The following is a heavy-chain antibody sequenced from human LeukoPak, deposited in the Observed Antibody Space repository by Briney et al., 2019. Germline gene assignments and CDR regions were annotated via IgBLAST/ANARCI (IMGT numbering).Heavy chain of an antibody. CDR3: ARDLVTMVRGVLGRPFY. D-gene: IGHD3-10*01. Sequence: GASVKVSCKASGYTFTGYYMHWVRQAPGQGLEWMGWINPNSGGTNYAQKFQGRVTMTRDTSISTAYMELSRLRSDDTAVYYCARDLVTMVRGVLGRPFYWGQGTLVTVSS. V-gene: IGHV1-2*02. CDR2: INPNSGGT. CDR1: GYTFTGYY. J-gene: IGHJ4*02.